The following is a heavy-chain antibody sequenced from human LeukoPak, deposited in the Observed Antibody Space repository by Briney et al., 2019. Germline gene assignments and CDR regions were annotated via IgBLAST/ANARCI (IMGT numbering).Heavy chain of an antibody. V-gene: IGHV4-39*07. J-gene: IGHJ4*02. CDR3: ARESSSDYFDY. D-gene: IGHD6-6*01. CDR2: IYYSGST. Sequence: SETLSLTCTVSGGSISSSSYYWGWIRQPPGKGLEWIGRIYYSGSTYYNPSLKSRVTISVDTSKNQFSLKLSSVTAADTAVYYCARESSSDYFDYWGQGTLVTVSS. CDR1: GGSISSSSYY.